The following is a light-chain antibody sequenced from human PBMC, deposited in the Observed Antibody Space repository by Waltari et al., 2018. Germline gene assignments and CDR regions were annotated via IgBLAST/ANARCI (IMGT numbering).Light chain of an antibody. Sequence: DIQMTQSPSSLSASVGDRVTITCRATQGISNYLAWYQQKPGKFPKLLSYEADSSQAGVPSRFSGSGSETDFTLTISRLQPEDAAIYYCQKYNSAPRTFGQGTKVEIK. CDR3: QKYNSAPRT. J-gene: IGKJ1*01. CDR2: EAD. CDR1: QGISNY. V-gene: IGKV1-27*01.